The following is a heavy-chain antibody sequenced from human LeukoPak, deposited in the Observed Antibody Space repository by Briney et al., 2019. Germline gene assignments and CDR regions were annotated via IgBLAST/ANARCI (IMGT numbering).Heavy chain of an antibody. CDR3: ARGRVRVGGGDRFDY. Sequence: GGSLRLSCAASGFTFSSYSMNWVRQAPGKGLEWVSSISSSSRYIYYADSVKGRFTISRDNAKNSLYLQMNSLRAEDTAVYYCARGRVRVGGGDRFDYWGQGTLVTVSS. CDR1: GFTFSSYS. D-gene: IGHD3-16*01. CDR2: ISSSSRYI. J-gene: IGHJ4*02. V-gene: IGHV3-21*01.